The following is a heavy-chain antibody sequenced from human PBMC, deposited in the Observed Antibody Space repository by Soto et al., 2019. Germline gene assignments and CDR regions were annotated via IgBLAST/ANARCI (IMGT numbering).Heavy chain of an antibody. CDR2: FSGSGDTT. V-gene: IGHV3-23*01. Sequence: PGGSLRLSCAASGFTFSNYAMSWVRQAPGKGLEWVSAFSGSGDTTFYADSVKGRFTVSRDNSKKTLYLQLNSLRDEDTAAYYCARDAGELPVVTVGVFVFWGRGTLVPVSS. CDR1: GFTFSNYA. CDR3: ARDAGELPVVTVGVFVF. J-gene: IGHJ4*02. D-gene: IGHD3-22*01.